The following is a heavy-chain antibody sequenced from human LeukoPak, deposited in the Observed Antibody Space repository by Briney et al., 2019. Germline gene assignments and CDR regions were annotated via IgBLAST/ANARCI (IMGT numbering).Heavy chain of an antibody. V-gene: IGHV4-30-2*01. D-gene: IGHD4-11*01. J-gene: IGHJ6*03. Sequence: PSETLSPTCTVSGGSISSGGYYWSWIRQPPGKGLEWIGYIYHSGSTYYNPSLKSRVTISVDRSKNQFSLKLSSVTAADTAVYYCARDRSNYGDYYMDAWGKGTTVTVSS. CDR1: GGSISSGGYY. CDR2: IYHSGST. CDR3: ARDRSNYGDYYMDA.